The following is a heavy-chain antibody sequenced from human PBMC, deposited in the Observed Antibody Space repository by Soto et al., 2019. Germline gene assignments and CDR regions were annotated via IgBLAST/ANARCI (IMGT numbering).Heavy chain of an antibody. D-gene: IGHD3-16*01. V-gene: IGHV4-30-4*01. Sequence: SETLSLTCTVSGGSISSGDYYWSWIRQPPGKGLEWIGYIYYSGSTFYNPSLKNRVTISLETSKIQFSLKLSSVTAADTAVYYCVRDGGDNWFDPWGQGTLVTVSS. CDR2: IYYSGST. CDR1: GGSISSGDYY. J-gene: IGHJ5*02. CDR3: VRDGGDNWFDP.